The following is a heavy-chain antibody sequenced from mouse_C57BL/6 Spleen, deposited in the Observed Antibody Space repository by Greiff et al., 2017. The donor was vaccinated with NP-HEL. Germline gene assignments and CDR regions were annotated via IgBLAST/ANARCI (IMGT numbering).Heavy chain of an antibody. J-gene: IGHJ1*03. CDR2: FYPGSGSI. CDR1: GYTFTEYT. V-gene: IGHV1-62-2*01. Sequence: QVQLKESGAELVKPGASVKLSCKASGYTFTEYTIHWVKQRSGQGLEWIGWFYPGSGSIKYNEKFKDKATLTADKSSSTVYMELSRLTSEDSAVYFCARHEGRKNWDEGYFDVWGTGTTVTVSS. CDR3: ARHEGRKNWDEGYFDV. D-gene: IGHD4-1*01.